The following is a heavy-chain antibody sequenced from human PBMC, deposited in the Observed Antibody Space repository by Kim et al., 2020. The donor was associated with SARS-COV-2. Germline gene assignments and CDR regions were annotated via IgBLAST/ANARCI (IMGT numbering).Heavy chain of an antibody. V-gene: IGHV3-15*01. CDR3: TTVFQRWLQRATGN. J-gene: IGHJ4*02. Sequence: GGSLRLSCAASGFTFSNAWMSWVRQAPGKGLEWVGRIKSKTDGGTTDYAAPVKGRFTISRDDSKNTLYLQMNSLKTEDTAVYYCTTVFQRWLQRATGNWGQGTLVTVSS. CDR1: GFTFSNAW. D-gene: IGHD5-12*01. CDR2: IKSKTDGGTT.